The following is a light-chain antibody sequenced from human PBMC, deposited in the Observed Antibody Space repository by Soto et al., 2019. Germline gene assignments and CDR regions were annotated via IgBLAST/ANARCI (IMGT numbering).Light chain of an antibody. V-gene: IGLV4-69*01. Sequence: QPVLTQSPSASASLGASVKLTCTLNSGHSSYAIAWHQQLPEKGPRYLMRLNSDGSQSKGDGIPDRFSGSSSGAERYLTISSLQSEDEADYYCQTWGTGIMVFGGGTKLTVL. CDR3: QTWGTGIMV. CDR1: SGHSSYA. CDR2: LNSDGSQ. J-gene: IGLJ2*01.